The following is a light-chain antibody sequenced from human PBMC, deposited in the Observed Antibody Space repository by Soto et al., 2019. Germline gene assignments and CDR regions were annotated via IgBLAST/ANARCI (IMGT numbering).Light chain of an antibody. Sequence: QSVLTQPQSASGARGQSVSISCTGTKNDIGVYDFVSWYQHHPGKAPRLIIYEVVQRPSGVPDRFSGSKSGNTASLTVSGLQAAYVSCYFYKPDPHTNTYRFASGLNATVL. CDR2: EVV. V-gene: IGLV2-8*01. CDR1: KNDIGVYDF. J-gene: IGLJ1*01. CDR3: KPDPHTNTYR.